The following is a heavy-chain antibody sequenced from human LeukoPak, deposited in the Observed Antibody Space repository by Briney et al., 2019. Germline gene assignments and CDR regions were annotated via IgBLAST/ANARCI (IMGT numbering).Heavy chain of an antibody. CDR3: ARSDYVWGSYRSDAFDI. CDR2: IYYSGST. V-gene: IGHV4-59*01. J-gene: IGHJ3*02. CDR1: GGSISSYY. D-gene: IGHD3-16*02. Sequence: SETLSLTCTVSGGSISSYYWSWIRQPPGKGLEWIGYIYYSGSTNYNPSLKSRVTISVGTSKNQFSLKLSSVTAADTAVYYCARSDYVWGSYRSDAFDIWGQGTMVTVSS.